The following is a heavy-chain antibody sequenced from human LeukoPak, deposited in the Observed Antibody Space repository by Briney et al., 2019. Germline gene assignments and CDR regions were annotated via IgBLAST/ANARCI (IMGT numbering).Heavy chain of an antibody. CDR3: ARVIGYSGSYGGAFDI. V-gene: IGHV4-59*01. D-gene: IGHD1-26*01. CDR1: GGSISSYY. CDR2: IYYSGST. Sequence: SETLSLTCTVSGGSISSYYWSWIRQPPGKGLEWIGYIYYSGSTNYNPSLKSRVTISVDTSKNQFSLKLSSVTAADTAVYYCARVIGYSGSYGGAFDIWGQGTMVTVSS. J-gene: IGHJ3*02.